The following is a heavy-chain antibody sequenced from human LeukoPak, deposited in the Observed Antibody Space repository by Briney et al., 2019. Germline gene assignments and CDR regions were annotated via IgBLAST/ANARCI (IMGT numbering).Heavy chain of an antibody. CDR1: GGTFSSYA. V-gene: IGHV1-69*06. CDR2: IIPIFGTA. CDR3: ARDRGWRSGYYFDY. D-gene: IGHD3-10*01. J-gene: IGHJ4*02. Sequence: GSSVKVSCKASGGTFSSYAISWVRQAPGQGLEWMGGIIPIFGTANYAQKFQGRVTITADKSRSTAYMELSSLRSEDTAVYYCARDRGWRSGYYFDYWGQGTLVTVSS.